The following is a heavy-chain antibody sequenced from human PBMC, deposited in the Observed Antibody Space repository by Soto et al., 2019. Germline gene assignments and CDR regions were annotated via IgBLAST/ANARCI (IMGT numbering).Heavy chain of an antibody. V-gene: IGHV3-53*01. CDR3: TRDLNHDTGP. CDR2: FYNTGFI. J-gene: IGHJ5*02. Sequence: GGSLRLSCAASGVTVSVDSMILVRQAPGKGLEWVSLFYNTGFIHYADSVKGRFTISRDNAKNSVFLQMNSLRGEDTALYYCTRDLNHDTGPWGQGTQVTVSS. CDR1: GVTVSVDS. D-gene: IGHD2-8*02.